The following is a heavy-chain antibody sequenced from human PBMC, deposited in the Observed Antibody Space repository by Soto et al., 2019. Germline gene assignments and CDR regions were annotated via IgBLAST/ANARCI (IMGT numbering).Heavy chain of an antibody. CDR2: TWYEGLNI. J-gene: IGHJ3*02. D-gene: IGHD2-21*02. V-gene: IGHV3-33*01. CDR3: ARAGPYCGSDCYPWAFDI. CDR1: GFTFSTYG. Sequence: QVPLVESGGGVVQPGTSLRLSCAASGFTFSTYGMHWVRQTPGKGLEWVAITWYEGLNINYADSVKGRFTNSRDDSKNTVYLEMKSRRPGDTAVYYCARAGPYCGSDCYPWAFDIWGNGTVVTVSS.